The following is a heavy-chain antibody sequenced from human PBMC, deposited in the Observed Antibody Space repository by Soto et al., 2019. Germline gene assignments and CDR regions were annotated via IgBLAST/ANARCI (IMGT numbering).Heavy chain of an antibody. CDR2: IYYSGST. CDR3: ARRLLVLDAFDI. V-gene: IGHV4-59*08. D-gene: IGHD2-8*02. Sequence: SETLSLTCTVYGGSISSYYWSWIRQPPGKGLEWIGYIYYSGSTNYNPSLKSRVTISVDTSKNQFSLKLSSVTAADTAVYYCARRLLVLDAFDILGQETMLAV. J-gene: IGHJ3*02. CDR1: GGSISSYY.